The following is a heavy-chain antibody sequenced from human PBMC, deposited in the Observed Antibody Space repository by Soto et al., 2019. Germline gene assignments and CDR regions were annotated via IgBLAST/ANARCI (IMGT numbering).Heavy chain of an antibody. CDR3: AKGRYNNGWDYFDP. D-gene: IGHD6-19*01. J-gene: IGHJ4*02. V-gene: IGHV3-23*01. CDR1: GFTFSTYG. CDR2: VSGSGGST. Sequence: PGGSLRLSCAASGFTFSTYGMNWVRQAPGKGLEWVSTVSGSGGSTYYADSVKGRFTISRDYSKNTLYLQMNSLRAEDTAVYYCAKGRYNNGWDYFDPWGLGTLVTVSS.